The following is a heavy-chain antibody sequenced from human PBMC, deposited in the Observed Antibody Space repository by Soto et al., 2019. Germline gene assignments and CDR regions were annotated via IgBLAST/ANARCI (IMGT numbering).Heavy chain of an antibody. CDR2: IRGKAYGGQT. V-gene: IGHV3-49*03. CDR1: GFTFGDYA. CDR3: TRVVRGYCSSTSCYYYYYMDV. J-gene: IGHJ6*03. D-gene: IGHD2-2*01. Sequence: GGSLRLSGTASGFTFGDYAMSWFRQAPGKGLEGVGFIRGKAYGGQTEYAASVKGRLTISRDDSKSIAYLQMNSLKTEDTAVYYCTRVVRGYCSSTSCYYYYYMDVWGKGTTVTVSS.